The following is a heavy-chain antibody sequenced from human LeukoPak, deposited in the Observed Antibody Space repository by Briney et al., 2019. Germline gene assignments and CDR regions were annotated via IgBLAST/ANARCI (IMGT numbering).Heavy chain of an antibody. Sequence: GESLKISCKGSGYSFTSYWIGWVRQMPRKGLEWMGIFYPGDSDTTCSPSFQGQVTISADKSVNTAYLQWSSLQASDTAMYYSARLDCSDGRCYGVDPWGQGTLVTVSS. D-gene: IGHD2-15*01. CDR1: GYSFTSYW. CDR3: ARLDCSDGRCYGVDP. J-gene: IGHJ5*02. V-gene: IGHV5-51*01. CDR2: FYPGDSDT.